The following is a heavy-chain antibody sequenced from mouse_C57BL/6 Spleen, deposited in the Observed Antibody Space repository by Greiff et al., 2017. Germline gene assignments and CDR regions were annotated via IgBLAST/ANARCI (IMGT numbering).Heavy chain of an antibody. V-gene: IGHV1-80*01. CDR1: GYAFSSYW. J-gene: IGHJ1*03. Sequence: VKLMESGAELVKPGASVKISCKASGYAFSSYWMNWVKQRPGKGLEWIGQIYPGDGDTNYNGKFKGKATLTADKSSSTAYMQLSSLTSEDSAVYFCAREKDYGNYRYFDVWGTGTTVTVSS. D-gene: IGHD2-1*01. CDR2: IYPGDGDT. CDR3: AREKDYGNYRYFDV.